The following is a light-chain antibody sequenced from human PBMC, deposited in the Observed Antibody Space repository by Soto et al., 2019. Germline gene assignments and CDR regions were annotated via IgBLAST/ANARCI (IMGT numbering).Light chain of an antibody. CDR3: IQHNSYPQT. Sequence: DLQMTQSPSSLSASVGDRVTITCRASQGIRDALGWYQQKPGKAPKRLIYAASSLQSGVPSRFSGSRSGTEFTLTVSSLQPEDVATYYCIQHNSYPQTFGQGTKVEIK. CDR1: QGIRDA. J-gene: IGKJ1*01. V-gene: IGKV1-17*01. CDR2: AAS.